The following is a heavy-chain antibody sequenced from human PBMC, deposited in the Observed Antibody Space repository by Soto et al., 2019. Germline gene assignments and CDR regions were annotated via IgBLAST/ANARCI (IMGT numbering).Heavy chain of an antibody. Sequence: QVQLQQWGAGLVKPSETLSLTCGVFGGAFNGYNWTGIRQPPGKGLEWIGQRNYRGSGKYNPSFRSRVSMSADMSKTELSLRLISVTAAATAVYYCARWSYDQGFCGLGTCLLFDYWGQGILVNVSS. J-gene: IGHJ4*02. CDR3: ARWSYDQGFCGLGTCLLFDY. D-gene: IGHD3-10*01. V-gene: IGHV4-34*01. CDR1: GGAFNGYN. CDR2: RNYRGSG.